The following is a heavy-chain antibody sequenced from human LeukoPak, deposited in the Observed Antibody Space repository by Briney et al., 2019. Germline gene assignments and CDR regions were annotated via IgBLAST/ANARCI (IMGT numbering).Heavy chain of an antibody. CDR2: IISIFGTA. Sequence: ASVKVSSTASGGTFSSYAISWVRQAPGQGLEWRGGIISIFGTANYAQKFQGRVTITADESTSTAYMELSSLRSEDTAVYYCARGKFNDYVWGSYRYDAFDIWGQGTMVTVSS. CDR1: GGTFSSYA. D-gene: IGHD3-16*02. J-gene: IGHJ3*02. CDR3: ARGKFNDYVWGSYRYDAFDI. V-gene: IGHV1-69*01.